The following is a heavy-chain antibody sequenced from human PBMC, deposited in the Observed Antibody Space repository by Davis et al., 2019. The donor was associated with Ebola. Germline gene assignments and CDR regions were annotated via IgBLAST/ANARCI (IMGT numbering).Heavy chain of an antibody. CDR2: MYHTGSI. J-gene: IGHJ4*02. Sequence: PSEILSLTCAVSGDSISSSHWWAWVRQPPGKRPEWIGEMYHTGSINDNPSLKSRVTISLDKSKNQFSLNLTSVTAADTAVYYCARGDYNNHIDYWGQGTLVTVSS. V-gene: IGHV4-4*02. D-gene: IGHD4-11*01. CDR3: ARGDYNNHIDY. CDR1: GDSISSSHW.